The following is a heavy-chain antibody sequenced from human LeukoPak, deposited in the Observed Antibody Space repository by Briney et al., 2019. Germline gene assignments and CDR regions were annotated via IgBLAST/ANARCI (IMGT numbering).Heavy chain of an antibody. V-gene: IGHV4-4*02. CDR3: ARHPPRVGTTSGGYFDY. CDR1: GGSITQTNY. J-gene: IGHJ4*02. Sequence: PSETLSLTCGVSGGSITQTNYWTWVRQPPGKGLEWIGEANLQGSTNYNPSLMGRVAISVDKSENHVSLQLTSVTAADTAVYYCARHPPRVGTTSGGYFDYWGQGTLVTVSS. CDR2: ANLQGST. D-gene: IGHD1/OR15-1a*01.